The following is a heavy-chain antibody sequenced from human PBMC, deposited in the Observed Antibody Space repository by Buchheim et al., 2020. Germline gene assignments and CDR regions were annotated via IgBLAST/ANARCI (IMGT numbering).Heavy chain of an antibody. V-gene: IGHV3-73*02. CDR3: TRRMMTTVVDY. J-gene: IGHJ4*01. Sequence: EVQVVESGGGLVQPGGSLTLSCVGSGFTFSGSAIHWVRQAPGKGLEWVGRIRSKANRHATAYAASVKGRFTISRDDSENTAYLQMNSLKVEDTAVYYCTRRMMTTVVDYWGQGTL. CDR1: GFTFSGSA. D-gene: IGHD4-23*01. CDR2: IRSKANRHAT.